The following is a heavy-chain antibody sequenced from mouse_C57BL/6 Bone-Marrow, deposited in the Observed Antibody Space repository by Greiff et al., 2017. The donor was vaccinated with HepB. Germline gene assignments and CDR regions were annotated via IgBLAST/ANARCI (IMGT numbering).Heavy chain of an antibody. CDR2: IDPENGDT. D-gene: IGHD2-10*01. J-gene: IGHJ2*01. V-gene: IGHV14-4*01. CDR1: GFNIKDDY. CDR3: TTPSYSLDY. Sequence: EVKLMESGAELVRPGASVKLSCTASGFNIKDDYMHWVKQRPEQGLEWIGWIDPENGDTEYASKFQGKATITADTSSNTAYLPLSSLTSEDTAVYYCTTPSYSLDYWGQGTTLTVSS.